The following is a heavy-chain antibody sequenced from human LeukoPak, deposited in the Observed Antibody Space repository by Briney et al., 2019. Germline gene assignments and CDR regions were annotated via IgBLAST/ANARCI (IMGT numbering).Heavy chain of an antibody. CDR1: GFTVSSNY. J-gene: IGHJ4*02. CDR2: IYSGGST. Sequence: GGSLRLSCAASGFTVSSNYMSWVRQAPGKGLEWVSVIYSGGSTYYADSVKGRFTISRDNSKNPLYLQMNSLRAEDTAVYYCARTTADYSDYFFLDYWGQGTLVTVSS. CDR3: ARTTADYSDYFFLDY. V-gene: IGHV3-53*01. D-gene: IGHD4-11*01.